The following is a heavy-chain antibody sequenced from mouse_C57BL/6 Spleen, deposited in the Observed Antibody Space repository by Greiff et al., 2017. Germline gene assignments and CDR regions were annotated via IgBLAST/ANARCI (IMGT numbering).Heavy chain of an antibody. V-gene: IGHV5-4*03. J-gene: IGHJ2*01. CDR1: GFTFSSYA. CDR2: ISDGGSYT. Sequence: EVKLMESGGGLVKPGGSLKLSCAASGFTFSSYAMSWVRQTPEKRLEWVATISDGGSYTYYPDNVKGRFTISRDNAKNNLYLQMSHLKSEDTAMYYCARGGYYSNSNFDYWGQGTTLTVSS. CDR3: ARGGYYSNSNFDY. D-gene: IGHD2-5*01.